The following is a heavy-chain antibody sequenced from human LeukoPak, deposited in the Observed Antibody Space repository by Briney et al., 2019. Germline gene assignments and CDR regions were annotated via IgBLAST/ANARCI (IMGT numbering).Heavy chain of an antibody. CDR2: MNPNSGNT. V-gene: IGHV1-8*02. Sequence: ASVKVSCKASGGTFSSYAISWVRQAPEQGLEWMGWMNPNSGNTGYAQKFQGRVTMTRNTSISTAYMELSSLRSEDTAVYYCAIWTLVAGSNFDYWGQGTLVTVSS. CDR3: AIWTLVAGSNFDY. J-gene: IGHJ4*02. D-gene: IGHD6-19*01. CDR1: GGTFSSYA.